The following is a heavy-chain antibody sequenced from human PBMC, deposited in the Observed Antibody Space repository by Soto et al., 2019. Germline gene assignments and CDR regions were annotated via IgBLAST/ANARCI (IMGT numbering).Heavy chain of an antibody. CDR2: FYYSGST. CDR3: AREKGSGTHMGFDY. J-gene: IGHJ4*02. V-gene: IGHV4-59*12. CDR1: GGSISSYY. D-gene: IGHD3-10*01. Sequence: SETLSLTCTVFGGSISSYYWSWSRQPPGKGLEWIGYFYYSGSTNYNPSLKSRVTISVDTSKNQFSLKLSSVTAADTAVYYCAREKGSGTHMGFDYWGQGTLVTVSS.